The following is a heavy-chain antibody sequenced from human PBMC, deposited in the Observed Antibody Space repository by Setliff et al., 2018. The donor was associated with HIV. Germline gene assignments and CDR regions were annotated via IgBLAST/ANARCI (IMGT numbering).Heavy chain of an antibody. Sequence: LRLSCAASGFTFSTFAMSWVRQAPGKGLEWVSTITASGGSTYYADSVKGRFTISRDNSKNTLFLQMNSLRAEDTAVYYCARILGASYYYAMDVWGQGTTVTVSS. CDR1: GFTFSTFA. D-gene: IGHD1-26*01. V-gene: IGHV3-23*01. CDR2: ITASGGST. J-gene: IGHJ6*02. CDR3: ARILGASYYYAMDV.